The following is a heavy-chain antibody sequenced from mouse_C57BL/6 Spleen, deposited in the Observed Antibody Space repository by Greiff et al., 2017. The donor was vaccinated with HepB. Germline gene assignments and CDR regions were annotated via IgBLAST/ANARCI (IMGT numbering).Heavy chain of an antibody. J-gene: IGHJ2*01. Sequence: VQLQQSGPELVKPGASVKISCKASGYAFSSSWMNWVKQRPGKGLEWIGRIYPGDGDTNYNGKFKGKATLTADKSSSTAYMQLSSLTSEDSAVYFCAAGLVYFDYWGQGTTLTVAS. CDR1: GYAFSSSW. V-gene: IGHV1-82*01. CDR3: AAGLVYFDY. CDR2: IYPGDGDT. D-gene: IGHD2-2*01.